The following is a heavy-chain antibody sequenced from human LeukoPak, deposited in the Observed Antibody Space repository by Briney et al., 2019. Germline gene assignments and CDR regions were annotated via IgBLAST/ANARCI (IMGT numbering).Heavy chain of an antibody. CDR3: ARDGIPMAAAPNWFDP. CDR1: GGTFSSYA. D-gene: IGHD6-13*01. Sequence: SVKVSCKASGGTFSSYAISWVRQAPGQGLEWMGRIIPILGIANYAQKFQGRVTITADKSTSTAYMELSSLRSEDTAVYYCARDGIPMAAAPNWFDPWGQGTLVTVSS. J-gene: IGHJ5*02. CDR2: IIPILGIA. V-gene: IGHV1-69*04.